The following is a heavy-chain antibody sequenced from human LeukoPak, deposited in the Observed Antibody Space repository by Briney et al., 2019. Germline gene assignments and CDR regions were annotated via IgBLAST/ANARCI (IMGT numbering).Heavy chain of an antibody. V-gene: IGHV4-59*01. CDR1: GFTFSSYW. CDR2: IYYSGST. J-gene: IGHJ5*02. CDR3: ARWGTYSPYRFDP. D-gene: IGHD2-21*01. Sequence: GSLRLSCAASGFTFSSYWMHWIRQPPGKGLEWIGYIYYSGSTNYNPSLKSRVTISVDTSKNQFSLKLSSVTAADTAVYYCARWGTYSPYRFDPWGQGTLVTVSS.